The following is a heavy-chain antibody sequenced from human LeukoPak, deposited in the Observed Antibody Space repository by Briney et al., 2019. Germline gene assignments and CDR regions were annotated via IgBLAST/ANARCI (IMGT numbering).Heavy chain of an antibody. J-gene: IGHJ4*02. D-gene: IGHD3-3*01. CDR1: GFTFGDYG. V-gene: IGHV3-49*04. Sequence: PGRSLRLSCTPSGFTFGDYGLSWVRRGPGKGLQWVGFIRSKTYGGTIEYAASVKARFTISRDDSKSIAYLQMNSLTTEDTAVYYCARAPYYDFILDYWGQGTLVTVSS. CDR2: IRSKTYGGTI. CDR3: ARAPYYDFILDY.